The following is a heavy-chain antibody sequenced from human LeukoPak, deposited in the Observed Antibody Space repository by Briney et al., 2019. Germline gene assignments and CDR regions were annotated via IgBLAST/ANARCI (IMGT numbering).Heavy chain of an antibody. J-gene: IGHJ4*02. CDR1: GFTFSSYW. Sequence: PGGSLRLSCAASGFTFSSYWMSWVRQAPGKGLEWVSAISGGGDSTYYADSVKGRFTISRDNSKNTLYLQMNSLRAEDTAVYYCAKDRARGGATDFGYWGQGTLVTVSS. CDR2: ISGGGDST. CDR3: AKDRARGGATDFGY. V-gene: IGHV3-23*01. D-gene: IGHD1-26*01.